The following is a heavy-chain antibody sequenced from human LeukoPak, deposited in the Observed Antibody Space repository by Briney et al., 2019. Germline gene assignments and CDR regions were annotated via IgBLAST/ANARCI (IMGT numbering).Heavy chain of an antibody. Sequence: PGGSLRLSCAASGFTFSRNAMNWVRQAPGKGLEWVSFISSSSNYMSYADSVKGRFTISRGNAKNSLYLQMHSLGAEDTAVYYCARPLDSSNNYFDYWGQGTLVTVSA. V-gene: IGHV3-21*01. J-gene: IGHJ4*02. CDR1: GFTFSRNA. CDR2: ISSSSNYM. D-gene: IGHD6-13*01. CDR3: ARPLDSSNNYFDY.